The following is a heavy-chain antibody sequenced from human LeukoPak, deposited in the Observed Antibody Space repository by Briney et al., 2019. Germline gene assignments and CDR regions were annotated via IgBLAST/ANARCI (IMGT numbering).Heavy chain of an antibody. CDR2: LYSGGNT. D-gene: IGHD6-13*01. Sequence: GGSLRLSCVVSGFTVSSNYMSWVRQAPGKGLEWVSVLYSGGNTYHADSVKGRFTISRDNSKNTLYLQMNSLRTEDTAVYYCAREGASSSFGYWGQGTLVTVSS. CDR3: AREGASSSFGY. V-gene: IGHV3-53*01. CDR1: GFTVSSNY. J-gene: IGHJ4*02.